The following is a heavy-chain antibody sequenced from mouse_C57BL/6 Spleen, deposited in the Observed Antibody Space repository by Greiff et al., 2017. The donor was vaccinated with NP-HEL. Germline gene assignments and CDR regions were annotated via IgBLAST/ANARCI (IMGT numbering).Heavy chain of an antibody. D-gene: IGHD1-1*01. V-gene: IGHV1-66*01. CDR2: IYPGSGNT. J-gene: IGHJ2*01. Sequence: VQLQQSGPELVKPGASVKISCKASGYSFTSYYIHWVKQRPGQGLEWIGWIYPGSGNTKYNEKFKGKATLTADTSSSPAYMQLSSLTSEDSAVYYCARSGITTVVVPFDYWGQGTTLTVSS. CDR1: GYSFTSYY. CDR3: ARSGITTVVVPFDY.